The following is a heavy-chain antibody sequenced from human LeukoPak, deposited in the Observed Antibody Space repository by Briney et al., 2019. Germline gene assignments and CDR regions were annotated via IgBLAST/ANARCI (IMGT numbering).Heavy chain of an antibody. CDR1: GYTFTSYD. D-gene: IGHD3-16*01. CDR3: ARDEITFGGVMFDY. CDR2: IIPIFGTA. V-gene: IGHV1-69*13. J-gene: IGHJ4*02. Sequence: SVKVSCKASGYTFTSYDINWVRQAPGQGLEWMGGIIPIFGTANYAQKFQGRVTITADESTSTAYMELSSLRSEDTAVYYCARDEITFGGVMFDYWGQGTLVTVSS.